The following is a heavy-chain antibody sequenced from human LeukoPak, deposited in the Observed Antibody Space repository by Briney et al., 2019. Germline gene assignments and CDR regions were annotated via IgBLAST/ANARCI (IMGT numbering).Heavy chain of an antibody. Sequence: ASVKVSCKASGGTFSSYAISWVRQAPGQGLEWMGGIIPIFGTANYAQKFQGRVTITTDESTSTAYMELSSLRSEDTAVYYCARGGSRRIVAANDAFDIWGQGTMVTVSS. CDR3: ARGGSRRIVAANDAFDI. V-gene: IGHV1-69*05. CDR1: GGTFSSYA. J-gene: IGHJ3*02. D-gene: IGHD1-26*01. CDR2: IIPIFGTA.